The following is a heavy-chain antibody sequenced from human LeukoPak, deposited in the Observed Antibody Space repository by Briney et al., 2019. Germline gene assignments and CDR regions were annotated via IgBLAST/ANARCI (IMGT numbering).Heavy chain of an antibody. CDR3: AKGATEGYYYYYGLDV. CDR2: INPNSGGT. J-gene: IGHJ6*02. CDR1: GYTFTGYY. V-gene: IGHV1-2*02. Sequence: ASVKVSCKASGYTFTGYYMHWVRQAPGQGLEWMGWINPNSGGTNYAQKFQGRVTMTRDTSISTAYMELSRLTSDDTAVFYCAKGATEGYYYYYGLDVWGQGTTVTVSS.